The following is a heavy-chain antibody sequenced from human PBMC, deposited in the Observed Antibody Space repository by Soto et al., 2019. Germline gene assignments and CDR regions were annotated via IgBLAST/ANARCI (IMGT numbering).Heavy chain of an antibody. CDR1: GGSISSGGYS. CDR3: ARESVWFGEWTYGMDV. J-gene: IGHJ6*02. Sequence: SETLSLTCAVSGGSISSGGYSWSWIRQPPGKGLEWIGYIYHSGSTYYNPSLKSRVTISVDRSKNQFSLKLSSVTAADTAVYYCARESVWFGEWTYGMDVWGQGTTVTVSS. D-gene: IGHD3-10*01. V-gene: IGHV4-30-2*01. CDR2: IYHSGST.